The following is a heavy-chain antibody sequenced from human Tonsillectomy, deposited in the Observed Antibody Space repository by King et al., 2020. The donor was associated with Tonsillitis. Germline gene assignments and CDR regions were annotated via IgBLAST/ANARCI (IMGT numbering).Heavy chain of an antibody. CDR1: GGSISSSSYY. V-gene: IGHV4-39*01. D-gene: IGHD3-16*01. Sequence: QLQESGPGLVKPSETLFLTCTVSGGSISSSSYYWGWIRQPPGKGLEWIGSIYYSGGTYYNPSLTSRVTISVDTSKNQFSLNLNSVTAADTAVYYCARPLGFHFDYWGQGTLVTVSS. CDR3: ARPLGFHFDY. J-gene: IGHJ4*02. CDR2: IYYSGGT.